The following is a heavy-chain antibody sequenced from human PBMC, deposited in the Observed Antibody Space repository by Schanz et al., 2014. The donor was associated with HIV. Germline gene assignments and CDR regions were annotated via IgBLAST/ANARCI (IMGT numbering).Heavy chain of an antibody. Sequence: VQLVESGGGLVQPGRSLRLSCAASGFIFDDYAMHWVRQAPGKGLEWVAVIWYDGSNKDYADSVKGRFTISRDNSKNTLYLQMNSLRGEDTAVYYCARGGIWEWDQPDFDYWGQGTLVTVSS. V-gene: IGHV3-33*08. D-gene: IGHD2-15*01. J-gene: IGHJ4*02. CDR1: GFIFDDYA. CDR3: ARGGIWEWDQPDFDY. CDR2: IWYDGSNK.